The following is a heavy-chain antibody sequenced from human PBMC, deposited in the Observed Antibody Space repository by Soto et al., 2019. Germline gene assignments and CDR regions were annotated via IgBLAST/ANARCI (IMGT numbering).Heavy chain of an antibody. Sequence: QVELQQSGPGLVKASETLSLSCTVFGGSIDSYYWSWIRQAPGKGLEWIGHISDSGTTNYNRSLGSRVTIAVDTFSKLFSLKLSSVIAADTAVYFCARDRWMSRPNWFDPWGPGTLVTVSS. J-gene: IGHJ5*02. D-gene: IGHD2-2*03. CDR3: ARDRWMSRPNWFDP. CDR2: ISDSGTT. CDR1: GGSIDSYY. V-gene: IGHV4-59*01.